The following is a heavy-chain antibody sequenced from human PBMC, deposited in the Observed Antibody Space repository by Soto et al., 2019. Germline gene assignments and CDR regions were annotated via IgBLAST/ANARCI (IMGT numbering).Heavy chain of an antibody. V-gene: IGHV3-9*01. Sequence: PGGSLRLSCAASGFTFDDYAMHWVRQAPGKGLEWVSGISWNSGSIGYADSVKGRFTISRDNAKNSLYLQMNSLRAEDTALYYCAKDDTVTTFGVIDYWGQGTLVTVSS. D-gene: IGHD4-17*01. CDR2: ISWNSGSI. CDR1: GFTFDDYA. J-gene: IGHJ4*02. CDR3: AKDDTVTTFGVIDY.